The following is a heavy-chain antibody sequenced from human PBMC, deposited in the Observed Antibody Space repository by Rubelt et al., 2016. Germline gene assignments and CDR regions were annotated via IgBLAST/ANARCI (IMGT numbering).Heavy chain of an antibody. J-gene: IGHJ6*03. CDR3: ARHVGCSSTSCYGYYYYYMDV. D-gene: IGHD2-2*01. V-gene: IGHV4-59*08. Sequence: GGTNYNPSLKSRVTISVDTSKNQFSLKLSSVTAADTAVYYCARHVGCSSTSCYGYYYYYMDVWGKGTTVTVSS. CDR2: GGT.